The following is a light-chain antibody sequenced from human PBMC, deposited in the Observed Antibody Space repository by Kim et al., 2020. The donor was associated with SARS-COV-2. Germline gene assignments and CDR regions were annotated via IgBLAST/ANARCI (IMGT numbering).Light chain of an antibody. V-gene: IGKV1-39*01. CDR1: QRISSY. J-gene: IGKJ4*01. CDR2: AAS. Sequence: DIQMTQSPSSLSASVGDRVTITCRASQRISSYLNWYQQQPGKAPKLVIYAASSLQSGVPSRFSGSGSGTDFTLTISSLQPEDFATYYCQQSFTTPLLTFGGGTKVDIK. CDR3: QQSFTTPLLT.